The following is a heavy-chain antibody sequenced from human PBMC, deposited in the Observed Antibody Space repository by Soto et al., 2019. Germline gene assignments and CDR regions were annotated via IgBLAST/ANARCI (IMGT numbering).Heavy chain of an antibody. Sequence: EVQLVESGGGLVQPGGSLKLSCAASGFTFSGSAMHWVRQASGKGLEWVGRIRSKANSYATAYAASVKGRFTISRDDSKNTAYLQMNSLKTEDTAVYYCTRLGCNGGSCYKFRYYYYMDVWGKGTTVTVSS. CDR2: IRSKANSYAT. V-gene: IGHV3-73*01. D-gene: IGHD2-15*01. J-gene: IGHJ6*03. CDR3: TRLGCNGGSCYKFRYYYYMDV. CDR1: GFTFSGSA.